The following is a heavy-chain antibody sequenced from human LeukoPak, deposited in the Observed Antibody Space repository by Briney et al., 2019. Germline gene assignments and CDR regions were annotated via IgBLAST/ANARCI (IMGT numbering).Heavy chain of an antibody. J-gene: IGHJ4*02. CDR3: AKDADHSSSWYFY. CDR2: ISSSSGYI. Sequence: GGSLRLSCAASGFTFNSYSMNWVRQTPGKGLEWVSSISSSSGYINYADSVKGRFTVSRDNSKNTLYLQMNSLRAEDTAVYYCAKDADHSSSWYFYWGQGTLVTVSS. V-gene: IGHV3-21*01. CDR1: GFTFNSYS. D-gene: IGHD6-13*01.